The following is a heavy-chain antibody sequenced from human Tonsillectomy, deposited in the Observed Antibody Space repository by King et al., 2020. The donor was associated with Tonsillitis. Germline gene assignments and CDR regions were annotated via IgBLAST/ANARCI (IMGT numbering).Heavy chain of an antibody. V-gene: IGHV3-23*03. CDR1: GFTFSSYA. D-gene: IGHD6-13*01. CDR2: IYSGGSST. J-gene: IGHJ6*02. Sequence: VQLVESGGGLVQPGGSMRLSCAASGFTFSSYAMSWVRQAPGKGLEWDSVIYSGGSSTYYADPVKGRLTISRDNSKNTLYLQMNSLKAEDTAVYYCAKSFVTYSSSLDDYYGMDVWGQGTTVTVSS. CDR3: AKSFVTYSSSLDDYYGMDV.